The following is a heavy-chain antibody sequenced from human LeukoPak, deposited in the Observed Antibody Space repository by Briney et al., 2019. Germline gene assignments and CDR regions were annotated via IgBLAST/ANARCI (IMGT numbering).Heavy chain of an antibody. Sequence: SETLSLTCAVYGGSFSGYYWSWIRQPPGKGLEWIGEINHSGSTNYNPSLKSRVTISVDTSNNQFSLKLSPVTAADTAVYYCARAFTTLGRRVVSYYYYMDVWGKGTTVTVSS. CDR1: GGSFSGYY. CDR2: INHSGST. D-gene: IGHD3-3*01. J-gene: IGHJ6*03. CDR3: ARAFTTLGRRVVSYYYYMDV. V-gene: IGHV4-34*01.